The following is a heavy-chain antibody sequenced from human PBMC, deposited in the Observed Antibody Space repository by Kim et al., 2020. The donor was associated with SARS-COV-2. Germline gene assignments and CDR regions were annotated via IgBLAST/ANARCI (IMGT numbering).Heavy chain of an antibody. D-gene: IGHD3-22*01. CDR1: GGSFSGYY. CDR2: INHSGST. V-gene: IGHV4-34*01. CDR3: ARAPRPYYYDSSGYSGKGPDY. Sequence: SETLSLTCAVYGGSFSGYYWSWIRQPPGKGLEWIGEINHSGSTNYNPSLKSRVTISVDTSKNQFSLKLSSVTAADTAVYYCARAPRPYYYDSSGYSGKGPDYWGQGTLVTVSS. J-gene: IGHJ4*02.